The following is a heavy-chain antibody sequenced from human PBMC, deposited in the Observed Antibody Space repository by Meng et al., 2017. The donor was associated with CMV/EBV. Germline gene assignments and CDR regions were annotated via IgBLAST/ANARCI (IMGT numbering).Heavy chain of an antibody. CDR3: ARGGIAAAGPFDY. J-gene: IGHJ4*02. V-gene: IGHV4-34*01. D-gene: IGHD6-13*01. Sequence: GQVQQWGAGLLKPSETPSLTCAVYGGSFSGYYWSWIRQPPGKGLEWIGEINHSGSTNYNPSLKSRVTISVDTSKNQFSLKLSSVTAADTAVYYCARGGIAAAGPFDYWGQGTLVTVSS. CDR1: GGSFSGYY. CDR2: INHSGST.